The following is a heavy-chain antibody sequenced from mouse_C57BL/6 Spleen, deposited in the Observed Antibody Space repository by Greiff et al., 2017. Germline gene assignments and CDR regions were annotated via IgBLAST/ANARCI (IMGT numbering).Heavy chain of an antibody. CDR2: IHPNSGST. CDR1: GYTFTSYW. Sequence: QVQLQQPGAELVKPGASVKLSCKASGYTFTSYWMHWVKQRTGQGLEWIGMIHPNSGSTNYNEKFKSKATLTVDKSSSTAYMQLSSLTSEDSAVYYCASYYYGSGDFDYWGQGTTLTVSS. J-gene: IGHJ2*01. D-gene: IGHD1-1*01. V-gene: IGHV1-64*01. CDR3: ASYYYGSGDFDY.